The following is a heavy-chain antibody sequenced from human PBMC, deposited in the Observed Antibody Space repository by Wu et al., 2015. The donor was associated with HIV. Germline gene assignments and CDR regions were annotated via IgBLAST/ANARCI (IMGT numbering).Heavy chain of an antibody. J-gene: IGHJ3*02. Sequence: QLVQSGAEVRKPGSSVKVSCKASGGSFSSYGISWVRQAPGQGLEWMGGVIPLFGVESYAQKFHDRVKITTDESSITAYMDLSGLSSDDTAVYYCARDRAYSTWYLTEAFDIWGQGTMVIVSS. D-gene: IGHD6-13*01. V-gene: IGHV1-69*05. CDR1: GGSFSSYG. CDR2: VIPLFGVE. CDR3: ARDRAYSTWYLTEAFDI.